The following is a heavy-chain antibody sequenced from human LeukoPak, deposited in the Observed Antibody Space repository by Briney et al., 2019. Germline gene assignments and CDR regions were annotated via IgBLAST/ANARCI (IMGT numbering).Heavy chain of an antibody. CDR2: ISSSSSTI. V-gene: IGHV3-48*02. J-gene: IGHJ6*02. CDR3: ARVSGSSWYDYYYGMDV. CDR1: GFTFSSYS. D-gene: IGHD6-13*01. Sequence: GGSLRLSCAASGFTFSSYSMTWVRQAPGKGLEWVSYISSSSSTIYYADSVKGRFTISRDNAKNSLYLQMNSLRDEDTAVYYCARVSGSSWYDYYYGMDVWGQGTTVTVSS.